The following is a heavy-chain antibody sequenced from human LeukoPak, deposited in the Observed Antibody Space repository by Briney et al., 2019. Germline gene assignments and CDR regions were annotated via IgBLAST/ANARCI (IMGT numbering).Heavy chain of an antibody. Sequence: ASVKVSCKASGYTFTGYYMHWVRQAPGQGREGRGWINPNSGGTNYAQKFQGWVTMTRDTSISTAYMELSRLRSDDTAVYYCARAGRPYYYDSSGLNWFDHWGQGTLVTVSS. J-gene: IGHJ5*02. D-gene: IGHD3-22*01. CDR1: GYTFTGYY. CDR2: INPNSGGT. V-gene: IGHV1-2*04. CDR3: ARAGRPYYYDSSGLNWFDH.